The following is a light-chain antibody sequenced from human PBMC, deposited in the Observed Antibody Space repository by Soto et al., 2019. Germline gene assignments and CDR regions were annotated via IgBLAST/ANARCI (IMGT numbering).Light chain of an antibody. J-gene: IGKJ1*01. V-gene: IGKV3-15*01. CDR3: QQYNNRPPGT. CDR2: GAS. Sequence: EIVMTQSPATLSVSPGERATLSCRASQSVSSDLAWYQQKPGQAPRLLICGASTRATGIPARFGGSGSGTEFTLTISSLQSEDFAVYYCQQYNNRPPGTFGQGTKVESK. CDR1: QSVSSD.